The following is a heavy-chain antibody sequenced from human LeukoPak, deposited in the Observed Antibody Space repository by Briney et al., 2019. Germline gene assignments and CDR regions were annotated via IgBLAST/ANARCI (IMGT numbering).Heavy chain of an antibody. Sequence: PGGSLRLSCAASGFTFSSYAMSWVRQAPGKGLEWVSAISGSGGSTYYADSVKGRFTISRDNSKNTLYLQMNSLRAEDTAVYYCANVPMVRGVIEPIWGQGTLVTVSS. D-gene: IGHD3-10*01. CDR2: ISGSGGST. V-gene: IGHV3-23*01. CDR3: ANVPMVRGVIEPI. CDR1: GFTFSSYA. J-gene: IGHJ4*02.